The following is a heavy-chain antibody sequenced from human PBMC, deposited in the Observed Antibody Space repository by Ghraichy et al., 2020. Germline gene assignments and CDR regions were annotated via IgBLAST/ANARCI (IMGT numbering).Heavy chain of an antibody. V-gene: IGHV3-23*01. CDR2: ISGSGGST. CDR3: AKGGAAVAGTSSSGWFDP. Sequence: GGSLRLSCAASGFTFSSYAMSWVRQAPGKGLEWVSAISGSGGSTYYADSVKGRFTISRDNSKNTLYLQMNSLRAEDTAVYYCAKGGAAVAGTSSSGWFDPWGQGTLVTVSS. D-gene: IGHD6-19*01. J-gene: IGHJ5*02. CDR1: GFTFSSYA.